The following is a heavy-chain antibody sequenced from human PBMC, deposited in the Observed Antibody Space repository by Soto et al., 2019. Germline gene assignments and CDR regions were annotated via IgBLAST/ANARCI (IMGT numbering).Heavy chain of an antibody. V-gene: IGHV1-3*01. CDR1: EYTFTNYA. CDR3: TGNLRPGYGDYFDY. CDR2: INAGNGNT. D-gene: IGHD1-1*01. J-gene: IGHJ4*02. Sequence: ASVKVSCKASEYTFTNYAIHWVRQAPGQRLEWMGRINAGNGNTKYSQKFQDRILITRDTSARTVYMELSSLRSEDTSVYYCTGNLRPGYGDYFDYCGQGTLVSVSS.